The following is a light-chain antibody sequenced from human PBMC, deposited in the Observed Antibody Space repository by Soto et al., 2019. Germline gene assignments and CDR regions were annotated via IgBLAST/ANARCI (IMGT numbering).Light chain of an antibody. V-gene: IGLV7-43*01. CDR2: STS. Sequence: QAVVTQEPSLTVSPGGTVTLTCASSTGAVTSGYYPNWFQQKPGRAPRALIYSTSNKQSWTPARFSGSLLGGKAALTLSGVQPEDEAEYYCLLYYAAAPVFGGGTKLTVL. CDR3: LLYYAAAPV. CDR1: TGAVTSGYY. J-gene: IGLJ3*02.